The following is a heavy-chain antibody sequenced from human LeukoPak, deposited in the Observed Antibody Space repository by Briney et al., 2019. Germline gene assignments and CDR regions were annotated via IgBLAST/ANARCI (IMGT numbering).Heavy chain of an antibody. J-gene: IGHJ4*02. D-gene: IGHD1-26*01. CDR1: GFTFSSYA. Sequence: PSGGSLRLSCAASGFTFSSYAMSWVRQAPGKGLEWVSAISGSGGSTYYADSVKGRFTISRDNSKNTLYLQMNSLRAEDTAVYYCALVGAGGWYFDYWGQRTLVTVSS. CDR3: ALVGAGGWYFDY. CDR2: ISGSGGST. V-gene: IGHV3-23*01.